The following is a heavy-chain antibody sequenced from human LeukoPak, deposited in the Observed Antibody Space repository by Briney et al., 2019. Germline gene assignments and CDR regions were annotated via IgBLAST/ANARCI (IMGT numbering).Heavy chain of an antibody. J-gene: IGHJ4*02. CDR2: ISYDGSTK. V-gene: IGHV3-30*03. Sequence: GGSLRLSCTASGFTFSTYGMHWVRQAPGKGLEWVTLISYDGSTKYYSDSVKGRFTLSRDNSKNTLYLQMNSLRAEDTAVYYCARDIGDDSSGFDYWGQGTLVTVSS. D-gene: IGHD3-22*01. CDR3: ARDIGDDSSGFDY. CDR1: GFTFSTYG.